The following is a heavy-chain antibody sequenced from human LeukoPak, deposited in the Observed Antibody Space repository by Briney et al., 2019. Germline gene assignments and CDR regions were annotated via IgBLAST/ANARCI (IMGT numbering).Heavy chain of an antibody. CDR1: GYTFTGYY. CDR2: INPNSGGT. CDR3: ARGASIPSSFGRSAFGI. V-gene: IGHV1-2*02. D-gene: IGHD3-10*01. J-gene: IGHJ3*02. Sequence: GASVKVSCKASGYTFTGYYMHWVRQAPGQGLEWMGWINPNSGGTNYAQKFQGRVTMTRDTSISTAYMELSRLRSDDTAVYYCARGASIPSSFGRSAFGIWGQGTMVTVSS.